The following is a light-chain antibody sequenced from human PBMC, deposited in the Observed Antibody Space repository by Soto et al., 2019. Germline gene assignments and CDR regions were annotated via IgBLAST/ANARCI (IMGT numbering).Light chain of an antibody. J-gene: IGLJ3*02. Sequence: QSMLTQPPSASGSPGQSVTISCTGTSSDVGAYNYVSWYQQHAGKAPKLVIYEVTKRPSGVPDRSSGSKSANTASLTVSGLQAEDEADYYCSSFASSNTWVFGGGTKVTVL. V-gene: IGLV2-8*01. CDR2: EVT. CDR1: SSDVGAYNY. CDR3: SSFASSNTWV.